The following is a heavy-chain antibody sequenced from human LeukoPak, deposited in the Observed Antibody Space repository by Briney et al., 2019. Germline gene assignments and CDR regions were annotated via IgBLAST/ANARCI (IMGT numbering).Heavy chain of an antibody. J-gene: IGHJ2*01. CDR3: ALLAAGYWYFDL. CDR1: GGSISSYY. CDR2: IYYSGST. V-gene: IGHV4-59*08. D-gene: IGHD6-19*01. Sequence: ASETLSLTCTVSGGSISSYYWSWIRQPPGKGLEWIGYIYYSGSTNHNPSLKSRVTISVDTSKNQFSLKLSSVTAADTAVYYCALLAAGYWYFDLWGRGTLVTVSS.